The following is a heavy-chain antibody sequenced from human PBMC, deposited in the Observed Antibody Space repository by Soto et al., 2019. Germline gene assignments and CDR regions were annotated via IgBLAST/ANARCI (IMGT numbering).Heavy chain of an antibody. CDR1: GFTFSSYA. Sequence: SLRLSCSVSGFTFSSYAMHWVRQAPGKGLEYVSSISSDGRPTYYADSVKGRFTISRDNSKNTLSLQMYSLKAEDTAVYYCVKDRYVDYWGQGTLVTVSS. J-gene: IGHJ4*02. CDR3: VKDRYVDY. CDR2: ISSDGRPT. V-gene: IGHV3-64D*06.